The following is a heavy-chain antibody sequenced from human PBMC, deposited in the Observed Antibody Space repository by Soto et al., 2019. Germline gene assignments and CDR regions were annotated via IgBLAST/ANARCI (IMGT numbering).Heavy chain of an antibody. J-gene: IGHJ4*02. V-gene: IGHV4-39*01. Sequence: SENLSLTSIVSGESISSSSYYWGWIRQPPGKGLEWIGSIYYSGRTYYNPSFKSRVTISIDTSKNQFSLKLSSVTATDTAVYYCARQRTTVVTQAYFVHLGQGALVSVAA. D-gene: IGHD2-21*02. CDR3: ARQRTTVVTQAYFVH. CDR2: IYYSGRT. CDR1: GESISSSSYY.